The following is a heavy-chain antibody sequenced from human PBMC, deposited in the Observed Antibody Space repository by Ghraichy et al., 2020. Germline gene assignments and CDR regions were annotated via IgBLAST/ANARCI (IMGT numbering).Heavy chain of an antibody. J-gene: IGHJ6*02. Sequence: GGSLRLSCVGSGFTFSSYWMHWVRQAPGKGLVWVSRIRSDGSSTTYADSVKGRFTISRATAKNTLYLQMDSLRSEDTAVYYCARDVLHDGDGMDVWGQGTPVTVSS. D-gene: IGHD3-10*02. CDR2: IRSDGSST. CDR3: ARDVLHDGDGMDV. V-gene: IGHV3-74*01. CDR1: GFTFSSYW.